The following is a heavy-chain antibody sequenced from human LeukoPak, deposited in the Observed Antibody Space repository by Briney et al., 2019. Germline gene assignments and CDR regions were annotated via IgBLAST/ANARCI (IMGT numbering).Heavy chain of an antibody. CDR1: GFTFSSYA. CDR2: ISSSSSYI. Sequence: PGGSLRLSCAASGFTFSSYAMSWVRQAPGKGLEWVSSISSSSSYIYYADSVKGRFTISRDNAKNSLYLQMNSLRAEDTAVYYCAREPGSGWYAWGQGTLVTVSS. J-gene: IGHJ4*02. CDR3: AREPGSGWYA. V-gene: IGHV3-21*01. D-gene: IGHD6-19*01.